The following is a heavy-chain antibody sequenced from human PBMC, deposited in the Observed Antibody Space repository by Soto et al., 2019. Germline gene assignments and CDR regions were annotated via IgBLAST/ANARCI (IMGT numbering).Heavy chain of an antibody. CDR3: AREGLYGSIQDNAFDI. Sequence: QVQLVQSGAEVKRSGASVRISCKASGYTFNRHDINWVRQATGQGPEWMGWMNPNSGNTGDAQKFQGRVTMARDSSIATAEMDLSSLTSEDTAIYYCAREGLYGSIQDNAFDIWGQGTMVSVSS. CDR2: MNPNSGNT. V-gene: IGHV1-8*01. D-gene: IGHD6-19*01. J-gene: IGHJ3*02. CDR1: GYTFNRHD.